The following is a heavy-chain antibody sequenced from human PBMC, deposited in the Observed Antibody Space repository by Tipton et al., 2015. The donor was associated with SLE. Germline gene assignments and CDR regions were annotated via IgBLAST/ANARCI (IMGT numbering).Heavy chain of an antibody. D-gene: IGHD5-18*01. CDR2: IHHRGST. CDR1: GGSISSGDYY. J-gene: IGHJ4*02. V-gene: IGHV4-39*01. CDR3: ARRQRGYSYAPFDN. Sequence: TLSLTCIVSGGSISSGDYYWGWIRQPPGKGLEWIGGIHHRGSTYYNPSLKSRVTISVHTSKNKFSLKRSSVTAADTAIYYCARRQRGYSYAPFDNWGQGTLVPVSS.